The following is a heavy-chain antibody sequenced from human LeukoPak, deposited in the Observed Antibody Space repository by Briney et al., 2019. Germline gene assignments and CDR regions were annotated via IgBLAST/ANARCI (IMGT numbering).Heavy chain of an antibody. CDR2: INPNSGGT. Sequence: ASVKVSCKASGYTFTGYYMHWVRQAPGQGLEWMGWINPNSGGTNYAQKFQGRVTMTRDTSTSTAYMELRSLRSDDTAVYYCAREGYGDYGFDYWGQGTLVTVSS. CDR1: GYTFTGYY. D-gene: IGHD4-17*01. J-gene: IGHJ4*02. V-gene: IGHV1-2*02. CDR3: AREGYGDYGFDY.